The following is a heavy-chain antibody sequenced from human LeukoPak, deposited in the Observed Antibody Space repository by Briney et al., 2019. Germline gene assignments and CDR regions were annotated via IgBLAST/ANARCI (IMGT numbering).Heavy chain of an antibody. D-gene: IGHD1-26*01. CDR1: GGSISSYY. V-gene: IGHV4-59*01. Sequence: PSETLSLTCTVSGGSISSYYWSWIRQPPGKGLEWIGYIYYSGSTNYNPSLKSRVNISVDTSKNQFSLKLSSVTAADTAVYYCARVEWELLGFDYWGRGILVTVSS. CDR2: IYYSGST. CDR3: ARVEWELLGFDY. J-gene: IGHJ4*02.